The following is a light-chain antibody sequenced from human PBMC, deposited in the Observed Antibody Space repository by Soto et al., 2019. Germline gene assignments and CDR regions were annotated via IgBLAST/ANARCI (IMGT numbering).Light chain of an antibody. CDR2: EVN. V-gene: IGLV2-14*01. Sequence: QSALTQPASVSGSPGQSITISCTGTSSDIGYYDYVSWYQHHSGKAPKLIIYEVNNRPSGVSNRFSGSKSFNTASLTISGLQADDEADYYCCSHSSSSATYVFGTGTKLTVL. CDR1: SSDIGYYDY. J-gene: IGLJ1*01. CDR3: CSHSSSSATYV.